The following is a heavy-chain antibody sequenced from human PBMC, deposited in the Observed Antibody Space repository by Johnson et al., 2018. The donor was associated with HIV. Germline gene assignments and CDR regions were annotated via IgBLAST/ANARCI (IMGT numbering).Heavy chain of an antibody. CDR1: RITLSSYG. J-gene: IGHJ3*02. CDR2: ISYDGSNK. V-gene: IGHV3-30*18. CDR3: AKGWGRGTFSTDDSFDI. D-gene: IGHD1-26*01. Sequence: QVQLVESGGGVVQPGRSLRLSCAASRITLSSYGMHWVRQAHGKGLEWVAVISYDGSNKYYADSVKGRFTISRDNSKNTLYLQMNSLRAEDTAVYYCAKGWGRGTFSTDDSFDIWGQGTMVTVSS.